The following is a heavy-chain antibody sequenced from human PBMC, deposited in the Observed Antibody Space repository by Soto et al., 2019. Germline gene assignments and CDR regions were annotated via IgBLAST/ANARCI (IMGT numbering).Heavy chain of an antibody. Sequence: QVQLQESGPGLVKPSETLSLTCTVSGGSISGGVHSWSWIRQPPGKGLEWIGHIFDSGSTYYNPSLTSRLTISADTSQQRFLLTLRAASVATRPVCSCAREMMTLTKDFYADLLGRGTLMTVSS. V-gene: IGHV4-30-4*01. D-gene: IGHD4-17*01. J-gene: IGHJ2*01. CDR3: AREMMTLTKDFYADL. CDR1: GGSISGGVHS. CDR2: IFDSGST.